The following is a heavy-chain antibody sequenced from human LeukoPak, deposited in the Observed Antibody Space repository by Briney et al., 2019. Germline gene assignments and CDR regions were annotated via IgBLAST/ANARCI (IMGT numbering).Heavy chain of an antibody. CDR1: GGSISSSNW. V-gene: IGHV4-4*02. D-gene: IGHD3-22*01. Sequence: SGTLSLTCAVSGGSISSSNWWTWVRQSPGKGLEWIGEIYHSGSTNYNPSLKSRVTISVDTSKNQFSLKLSSVTAADTAVYYCARGKDTYYYDSSESPDYWGQGTLVTVSS. J-gene: IGHJ4*02. CDR3: ARGKDTYYYDSSESPDY. CDR2: IYHSGST.